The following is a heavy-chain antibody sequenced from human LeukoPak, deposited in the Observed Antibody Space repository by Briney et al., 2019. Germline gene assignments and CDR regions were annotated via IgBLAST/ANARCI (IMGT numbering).Heavy chain of an antibody. D-gene: IGHD3-10*01. Sequence: ASGKVSCKSAGYTFTVYYIHWVRQAPGQGLEWMGWINPNSGGTNYSQKFQGRVTMTRDTSISTAYMELSRLRSDDTAVYYCARGRRFGEFSDAFDIWGQGTMVTVSS. CDR2: INPNSGGT. V-gene: IGHV1-2*02. J-gene: IGHJ3*02. CDR3: ARGRRFGEFSDAFDI. CDR1: GYTFTVYY.